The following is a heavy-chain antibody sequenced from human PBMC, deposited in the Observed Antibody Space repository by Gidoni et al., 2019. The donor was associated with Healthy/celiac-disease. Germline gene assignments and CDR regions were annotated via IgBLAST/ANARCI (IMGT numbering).Heavy chain of an antibody. CDR2: INPNSGGT. CDR1: GYTFTGYN. V-gene: IGHV1-2*02. D-gene: IGHD6-19*01. CDR3: ARNEPRWLALDY. J-gene: IGHJ4*02. Sequence: QVQLVQSGAELKKPGTSVKVSCKASGYTFTGYNMHWVRQAPGQGLEWMGWINPNSGGTNYAQTFKGRVTMTRDTFISTAYMELSRLRSDDTAVYYCARNEPRWLALDYWGQGTLVTVSS.